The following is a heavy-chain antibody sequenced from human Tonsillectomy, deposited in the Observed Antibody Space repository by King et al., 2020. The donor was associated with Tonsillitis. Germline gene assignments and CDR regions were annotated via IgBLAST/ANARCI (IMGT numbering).Heavy chain of an antibody. Sequence: VQLVESGGVAVQPGGSLRLSCAASGFTFDHYIMHWVRQAPGTGLECVSLITSDVGYTYYADSVKGRFTISRDNSKNSLHLQMNSLRTEDTALYYCATERMKFSDYWGQGTLVTVSS. D-gene: IGHD2-15*01. J-gene: IGHJ4*02. CDR3: ATERMKFSDY. V-gene: IGHV3-43*01. CDR1: GFTFDHYI. CDR2: ITSDVGYT.